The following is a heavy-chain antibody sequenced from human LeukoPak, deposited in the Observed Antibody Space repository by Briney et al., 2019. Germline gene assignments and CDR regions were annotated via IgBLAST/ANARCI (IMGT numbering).Heavy chain of an antibody. J-gene: IGHJ4*02. V-gene: IGHV4-59*01. CDR3: ARVGKAKDILTGYYRSVHFDY. Sequence: PSETLSLTCTVSGGSISSYYWSWIRQPPGKGLEWIGYIYYSGSTNYNPSLKSRVTISVDTSKNQFSLKLSSVTAADTAVYYCARVGKAKDILTGYYRSVHFDYWGQGTLVTVSS. CDR2: IYYSGST. CDR1: GGSISSYY. D-gene: IGHD3-9*01.